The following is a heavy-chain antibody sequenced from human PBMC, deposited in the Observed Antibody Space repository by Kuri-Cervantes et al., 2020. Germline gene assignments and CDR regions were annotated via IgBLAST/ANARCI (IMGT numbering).Heavy chain of an antibody. Sequence: SETLSLTCTVSGGSISSTNYSWGWIRQPPGKGLEWIGNCDYSGSTYYNPSLKSRVTISVDTSKNQFSLRLSSVTAADTAVYYCARHEWYSNYYFDCWGQGTLVTVSS. CDR1: GGSISSTNYS. V-gene: IGHV4-39*01. CDR2: CDYSGST. J-gene: IGHJ4*02. D-gene: IGHD4-11*01. CDR3: ARHEWYSNYYFDC.